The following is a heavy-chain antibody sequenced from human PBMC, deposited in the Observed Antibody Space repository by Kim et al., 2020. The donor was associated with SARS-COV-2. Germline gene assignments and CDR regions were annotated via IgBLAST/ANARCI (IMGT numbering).Heavy chain of an antibody. V-gene: IGHV4-31*03. J-gene: IGHJ4*02. Sequence: SETLSLTCTVSGGSISSGGYYWSWIRQHPGKGLEWIGYIYYSGSTYYNPSLKSRVTISVDTSKNQFSLKLSSVTAADTAVYYCARGSTKKEGVDYWGQGTLVTVSS. CDR2: IYYSGST. CDR1: GGSISSGGYY. CDR3: ARGSTKKEGVDY.